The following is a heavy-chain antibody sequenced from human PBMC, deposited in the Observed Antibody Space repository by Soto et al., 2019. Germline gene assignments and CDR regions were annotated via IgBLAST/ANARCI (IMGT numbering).Heavy chain of an antibody. D-gene: IGHD2-15*01. V-gene: IGHV3-15*07. CDR2: IKSKTDGGTT. J-gene: IGHJ5*02. CDR3: TTCRQWGSCYPLHH. Sequence: EVQLVESGGGLVKPGGSLRLSCAASGFTFSNAWMNWVRQAPGKGLEWVGRIKSKTDGGTTDYAAPVKGRFTISRDDSKNTLYLQMNSLKTEDIAVYYCTTCRQWGSCYPLHHWGQGTLVTVSS. CDR1: GFTFSNAW.